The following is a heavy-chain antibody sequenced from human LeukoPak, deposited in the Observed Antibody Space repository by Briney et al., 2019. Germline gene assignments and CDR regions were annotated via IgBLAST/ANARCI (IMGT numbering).Heavy chain of an antibody. CDR3: ARSELNDYSRY. J-gene: IGHJ4*02. V-gene: IGHV4-38-2*02. CDR2: INYSGST. Sequence: SETLSLTCSVSGYSISSGYQWGWIRQSPGKGLEWLGSINYSGSTYDNRSLKSRVTLSIDTSKNQFSLNVRAVTAADTAVYYCARSELNDYSRYWGQGILVTVSS. CDR1: GYSISSGYQ. D-gene: IGHD4-11*01.